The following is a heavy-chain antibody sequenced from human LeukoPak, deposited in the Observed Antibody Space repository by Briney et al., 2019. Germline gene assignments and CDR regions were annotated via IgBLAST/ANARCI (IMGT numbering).Heavy chain of an antibody. V-gene: IGHV3-66*01. CDR2: IYSGGTT. Sequence: GGSLRLSCAASGFIVSSNYMSWVRQAPGKGLEWVSVIYSGGTTYYADSVKGRFTISRDNAKNTLYLQMNTLGAEDTALYYCVRGSTDWNGMDVWGQGTTVTVSS. D-gene: IGHD6-19*01. J-gene: IGHJ6*02. CDR3: VRGSTDWNGMDV. CDR1: GFIVSSNY.